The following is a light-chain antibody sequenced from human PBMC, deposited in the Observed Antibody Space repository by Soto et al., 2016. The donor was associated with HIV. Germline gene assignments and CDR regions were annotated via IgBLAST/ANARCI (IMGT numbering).Light chain of an antibody. V-gene: IGKV1-9*01. CDR1: QDIKNY. Sequence: DIQLTQSPSFLSASVGDRVFFTCRASQDIKNYLAWYQQKPGEAPKLLIHAASTLQRGVPSRFSGSGSATEFTLTINNLQPDDVGIYYXQQLDNSPFTFGQGTRL. CDR3: QQLDNSPFT. CDR2: AAS. J-gene: IGKJ5*01.